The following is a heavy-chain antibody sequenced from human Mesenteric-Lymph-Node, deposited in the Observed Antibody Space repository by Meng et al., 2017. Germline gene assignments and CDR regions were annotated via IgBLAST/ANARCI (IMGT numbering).Heavy chain of an antibody. CDR2: IYYSGST. CDR3: TRAGGEGYSSGWYGDYYYGMDV. D-gene: IGHD6-19*01. J-gene: IGHJ6*02. CDR1: GGSISSSSYY. Sequence: GSLRLSCTVSGGSISSSSYYWGWIRQPPGKGLEWIGSIYYSGSTYYNPSLKSRVTISVDTSKNQFSLKLSSVTAADTAVYYCTRAGGEGYSSGWYGDYYYGMDVWGQGTTVTVSS. V-gene: IGHV4-39*07.